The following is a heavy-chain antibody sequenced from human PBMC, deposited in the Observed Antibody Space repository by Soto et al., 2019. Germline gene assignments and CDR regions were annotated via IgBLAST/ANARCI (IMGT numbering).Heavy chain of an antibody. Sequence: PGGSLRLSCAASGFTFSSYAMHWVRQAPGKGLEWVAVISYDGSNKYYADSVKGRFTISRDNSKNTLYLQMNSLRAEDTAVYYCARDGYSSSDIFDYCGQGSLVTVSS. J-gene: IGHJ4*02. CDR2: ISYDGSNK. CDR1: GFTFSSYA. V-gene: IGHV3-30-3*01. CDR3: ARDGYSSSDIFDY. D-gene: IGHD6-6*01.